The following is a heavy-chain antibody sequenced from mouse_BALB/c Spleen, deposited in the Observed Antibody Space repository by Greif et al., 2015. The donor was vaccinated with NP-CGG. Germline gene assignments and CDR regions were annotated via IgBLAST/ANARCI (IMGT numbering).Heavy chain of an antibody. Sequence: VQLVESGPELVKPGASVKISCKASGYAFSSSWMNWVKQRPGQGLEWIGRIYPGDGDTNYNGKFKGKATLTADKSSSTAYMQLSSLTSVDSAVYFCARGYGSSYFDYWGQGTTLTVSS. CDR3: ARGYGSSYFDY. CDR2: IYPGDGDT. CDR1: GYAFSSSW. D-gene: IGHD1-1*01. V-gene: IGHV1-82*01. J-gene: IGHJ2*01.